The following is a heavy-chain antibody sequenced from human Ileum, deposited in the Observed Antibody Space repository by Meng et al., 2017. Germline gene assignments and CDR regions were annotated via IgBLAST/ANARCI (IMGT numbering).Heavy chain of an antibody. Sequence: QVQLVQSGAEVKKPGASVKVACKTSGYTFSRYSISWVRQAPGQGLEWMGWISAYIGSKNYAQKFQGRVPMTTDTSPSTAYMELRSLRSDDTAVYYCARERGSGGGDLDDWGQGTLVTVSS. V-gene: IGHV1-18*01. J-gene: IGHJ1*01. CDR2: ISAYIGSK. CDR1: GYTFSRYS. D-gene: IGHD3-16*01. CDR3: ARERGSGGGDLDD.